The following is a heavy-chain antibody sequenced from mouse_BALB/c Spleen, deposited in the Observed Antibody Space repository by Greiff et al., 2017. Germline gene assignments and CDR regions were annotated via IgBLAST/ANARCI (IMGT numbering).Heavy chain of an antibody. CDR3: AREEYDNYYAMDY. J-gene: IGHJ4*01. CDR2: IDPANGNT. CDR1: GFNIKDTY. Sequence: EVQLQQSGAELVKPGASVKLSCTASGFNIKDTYMHWVKQRPEQGLEWIGRIDPANGNTKYDPKFQGKATITADTSSNTAYLQLSSLTSEDTAVYYCAREEYDNYYAMDYWGQGTSVTVSS. V-gene: IGHV14-3*02. D-gene: IGHD2-10*02.